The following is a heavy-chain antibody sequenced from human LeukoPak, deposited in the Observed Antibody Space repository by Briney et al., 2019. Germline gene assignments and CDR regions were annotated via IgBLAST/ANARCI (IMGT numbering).Heavy chain of an antibody. CDR2: IYYSETT. Sequence: SETLSLTCTVSGDSISGYYWSWIRQPPGKGLEWIGYIYYSETTNYNPSLKSRVTISVDTSKTQFSLKLSSVTAADTAVYYCARVSRSGQFDPWGQGTLVTVSS. J-gene: IGHJ5*02. CDR1: GDSISGYY. V-gene: IGHV4-59*12. D-gene: IGHD6-13*01. CDR3: ARVSRSGQFDP.